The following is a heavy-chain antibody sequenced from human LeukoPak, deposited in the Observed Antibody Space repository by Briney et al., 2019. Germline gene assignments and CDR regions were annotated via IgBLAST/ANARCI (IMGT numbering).Heavy chain of an antibody. J-gene: IGHJ5*02. Sequence: ASVTVSCKASGYTFTGYYMHWVRQAPGQGLEWMGWINPNSGGTNYAQKFQGRVTMTRDTSISTAYMELSRLRSDDTAVYYCARESRARSVWFDPWGQGTLVTVSS. D-gene: IGHD3-10*01. CDR3: ARESRARSVWFDP. CDR1: GYTFTGYY. V-gene: IGHV1-2*02. CDR2: INPNSGGT.